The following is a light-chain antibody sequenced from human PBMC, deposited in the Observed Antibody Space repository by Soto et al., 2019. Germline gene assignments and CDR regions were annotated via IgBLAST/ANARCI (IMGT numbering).Light chain of an antibody. Sequence: QSVLTQPPSVSAAPGQEVTIACSGSSSNIGNNYVSWYQQLPGTAPKLLMYENNKRPSGIPDRFSGSKSGTSATPGITGLQTGDEADDYCGTWDNSLSVVVFGGGTKLTVL. CDR2: ENN. CDR1: SSNIGNNY. V-gene: IGLV1-51*02. CDR3: GTWDNSLSVVV. J-gene: IGLJ2*01.